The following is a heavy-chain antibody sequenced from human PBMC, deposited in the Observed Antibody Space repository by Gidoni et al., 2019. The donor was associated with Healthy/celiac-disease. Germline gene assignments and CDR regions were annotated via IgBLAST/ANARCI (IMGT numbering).Heavy chain of an antibody. D-gene: IGHD1-26*01. J-gene: IGHJ6*02. CDR2: ISYDGSNK. CDR3: AKERGGSYYLKYYYYYGMDV. Sequence: QVQLVESGGGVVQPGRSLRLSCAASGFTFSSYGLHWVRQAPGKGLEWVAVISYDGSNKYYADSVKGRFTISRDNSKNTLYLQMNSLRAEDTAVYYCAKERGGSYYLKYYYYYGMDVWGQGTTVTVSS. CDR1: GFTFSSYG. V-gene: IGHV3-30*18.